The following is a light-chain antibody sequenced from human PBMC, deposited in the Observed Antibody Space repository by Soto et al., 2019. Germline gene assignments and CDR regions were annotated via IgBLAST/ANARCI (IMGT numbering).Light chain of an antibody. J-gene: IGLJ1*01. Sequence: SVLTQPASVSGSPGQSITISCTGTSSDVGAYNFVSWYRQHPGKAPKLIIYNVSDRPSGVSNRFSGSKSANTASLTISGLQAEDEADYYCTSSTSRGTYVFGNGTKVTVL. V-gene: IGLV2-14*03. CDR1: SSDVGAYNF. CDR3: TSSTSRGTYV. CDR2: NVS.